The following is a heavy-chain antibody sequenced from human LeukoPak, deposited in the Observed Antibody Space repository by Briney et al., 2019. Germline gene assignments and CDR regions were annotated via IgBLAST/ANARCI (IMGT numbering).Heavy chain of an antibody. Sequence: GESLKISCKGSGYSFTSYWIGWVRQMPGKGLEWMGIIYPGDSDTRYSPSFQGQVTISADKSISTAYLQWSSLKAEDTAVYYCARGGEVNHYYDSSGYIDYWGQGTLVTVSS. V-gene: IGHV5-51*01. CDR3: ARGGEVNHYYDSSGYIDY. CDR2: IYPGDSDT. CDR1: GYSFTSYW. J-gene: IGHJ4*02. D-gene: IGHD3-22*01.